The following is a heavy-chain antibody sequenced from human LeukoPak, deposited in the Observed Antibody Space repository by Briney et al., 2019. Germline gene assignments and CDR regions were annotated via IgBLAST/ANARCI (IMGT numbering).Heavy chain of an antibody. CDR2: IYYSGST. Sequence: SETLSLTCTVSGGSISSYYWSWIRQPPGKGLEWIGYIYYSGSTNYNPSLKSRVTISVDTSKNQFSLKLSSVTAADTAVYYCARGALYYYAAFGIWGQGTMVTVSS. J-gene: IGHJ3*02. V-gene: IGHV4-59*01. CDR3: ARGALYYYAAFGI. D-gene: IGHD3-10*01. CDR1: GGSISSYY.